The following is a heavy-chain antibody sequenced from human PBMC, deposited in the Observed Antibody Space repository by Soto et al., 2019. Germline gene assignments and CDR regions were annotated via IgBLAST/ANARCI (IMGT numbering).Heavy chain of an antibody. V-gene: IGHV4-59*01. CDR1: GGSISSYY. Sequence: SETLSLTCTVSGGSISSYYWSWIRQPPGKGLEWIGYIYYSGSTNYNPSLKSRVTISVDTSKNQFSLKLSSVTAADTAVYYCARLAPRGDGGGYYYYWGQGSLVTVSS. CDR3: ARLAPRGDGGGYYYY. J-gene: IGHJ4*02. CDR2: IYYSGST. D-gene: IGHD1-26*01.